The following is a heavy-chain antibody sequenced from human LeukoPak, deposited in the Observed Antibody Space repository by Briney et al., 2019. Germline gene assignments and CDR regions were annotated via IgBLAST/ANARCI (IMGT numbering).Heavy chain of an antibody. CDR3: ARGPISGWSADY. CDR2: ISNSGSMI. D-gene: IGHD6-19*01. V-gene: IGHV3-48*02. J-gene: IGHJ4*02. CDR1: GLTFSSYN. Sequence: GGSLRLSCAVSGLTFSSYNMNWVRQAPGKGLEWVSYISNSGSMIYYADSVKGRFTLSRDNAKNSLYLQMNSLRDEDTAVYYCARGPISGWSADYWGQGALVAVSS.